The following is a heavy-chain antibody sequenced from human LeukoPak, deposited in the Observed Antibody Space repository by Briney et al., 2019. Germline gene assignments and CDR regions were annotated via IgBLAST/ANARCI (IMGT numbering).Heavy chain of an antibody. Sequence: GPSLRLSCAATELTFSSNRMNWVGPAPGKGLGWVSFISSSSSYIYYADSVKGRFTISRDNAKNSLYLQMNSLRAEDTAVYYCAKEIWPTVTTPGHTYFDYWGQGALVTVS. CDR1: ELTFSSNR. V-gene: IGHV3-21*01. CDR2: ISSSSSYI. CDR3: AKEIWPTVTTPGHTYFDY. D-gene: IGHD4-17*01. J-gene: IGHJ4*02.